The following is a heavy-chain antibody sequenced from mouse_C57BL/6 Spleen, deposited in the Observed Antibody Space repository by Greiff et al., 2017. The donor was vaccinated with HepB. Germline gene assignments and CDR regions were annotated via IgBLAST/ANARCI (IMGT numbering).Heavy chain of an antibody. J-gene: IGHJ2*01. CDR1: GYTFTSYG. V-gene: IGHV1-81*01. CDR3: ARSDSNYVDYFDY. D-gene: IGHD2-5*01. CDR2: IYPRSGNT. Sequence: QVQLKQSGAELARPGASVKLSCKASGYTFTSYGISWVKQRTGQGLEWIGEIYPRSGNTYYNEKFKGKATLTADKSSSTAYMELRSLTSEDSAVYFCARSDSNYVDYFDYWGQGTTLTVSS.